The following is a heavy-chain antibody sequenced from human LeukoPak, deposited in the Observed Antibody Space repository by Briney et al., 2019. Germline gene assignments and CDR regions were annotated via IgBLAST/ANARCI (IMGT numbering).Heavy chain of an antibody. CDR2: IYYSGST. CDR3: ARGRRGGYSGYATWEDYYYYMDV. J-gene: IGHJ6*03. D-gene: IGHD5-12*01. CDR1: GGSISSYC. V-gene: IGHV4-59*01. Sequence: SETLSLTCTVSGGSISSYCWSWIRQPPGKGLEWIGYIYYSGSTNYNPSLKSRVTISVDTSKNQFSLKLSSVTAADTAVYYCARGRRGGYSGYATWEDYYYYMDVWGKGTTVTISS.